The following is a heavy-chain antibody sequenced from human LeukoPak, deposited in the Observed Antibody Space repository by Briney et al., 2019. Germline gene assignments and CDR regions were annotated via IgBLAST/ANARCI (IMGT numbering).Heavy chain of an antibody. V-gene: IGHV3-30*03. CDR1: GFTFSSYG. D-gene: IGHD3-9*01. CDR3: ARGNTIIGMVHFDH. CDR2: ISDDGSYK. Sequence: GGSLRLSCAASGFTFSSYGMHWVRQAPGKGLEWVAVISDDGSYKYYADSVKGRFTISRDNAKNSLFLQMNSLRAEDTAVYYCARGNTIIGMVHFDHWGQGTLVTVSS. J-gene: IGHJ4*02.